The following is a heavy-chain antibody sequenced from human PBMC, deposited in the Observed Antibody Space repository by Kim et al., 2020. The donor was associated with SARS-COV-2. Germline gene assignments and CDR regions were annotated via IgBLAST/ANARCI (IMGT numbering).Heavy chain of an antibody. CDR3: ARGGGFLIDY. V-gene: IGHV3-7*01. Sequence: GGSLRLSCVASGFSFSNCWMNWVRQAPGKGLEWVAIIKEDGTEKYYVDSVKGRFTVSRDNAKGTLYLQMNGLRVEDTAVYYCARGGGFLIDYWGQGTLVTVSS. CDR1: GFSFSNCW. CDR2: IKEDGTEK. J-gene: IGHJ4*02. D-gene: IGHD3-10*01.